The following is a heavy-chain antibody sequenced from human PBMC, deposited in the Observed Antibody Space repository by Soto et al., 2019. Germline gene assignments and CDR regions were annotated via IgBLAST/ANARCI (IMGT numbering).Heavy chain of an antibody. Sequence: QVQLVQSGAEVKKPGSSVKVSCKASGGTFSSYAISWVRQAPGQGLEWMGGLIPIFGTANYAQKFQGRVTITADESTCTAYMELSRLRSEDTAVYYCARDQSGELLRSFDYWGQGTLVTVSS. CDR1: GGTFSSYA. CDR2: LIPIFGTA. D-gene: IGHD1-26*01. J-gene: IGHJ4*02. CDR3: ARDQSGELLRSFDY. V-gene: IGHV1-69*01.